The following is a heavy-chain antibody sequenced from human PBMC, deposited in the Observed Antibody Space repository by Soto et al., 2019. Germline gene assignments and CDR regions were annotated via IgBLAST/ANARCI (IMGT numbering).Heavy chain of an antibody. CDR1: RFPFFGSA. CDR2: IRSKPNNYAT. V-gene: IGHV3-73*01. D-gene: IGHD1-1*01. Sequence: PAWSLRLCCAASRFPFFGSAIHWVRKASGKGLEWVGHIRSKPNNYATTYAASLKGRFTISRDDSKNTAYPQMNSLKTEDTAVYYCTSPTGTHFDYWGQGTLVTVSA. J-gene: IGHJ4*02. CDR3: TSPTGTHFDY.